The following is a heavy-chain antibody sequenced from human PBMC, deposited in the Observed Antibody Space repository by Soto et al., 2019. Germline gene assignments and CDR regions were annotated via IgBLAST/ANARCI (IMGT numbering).Heavy chain of an antibody. CDR3: VRWHMSASXIDLFAP. D-gene: IGHD2-21*01. V-gene: IGHV1-3*01. CDR1: GYTFTSCG. Sequence: AAVKVSFNASGYTFTSCGIHWVRQAPGQRLECMGWINAANGDTKYSPKFQGRVTITRDTSASKAYMELSSLRSEDTAVYYCVRWHMSASXIDLFAPWGQGTSVT. J-gene: IGHJ5*02. CDR2: INAANGDT.